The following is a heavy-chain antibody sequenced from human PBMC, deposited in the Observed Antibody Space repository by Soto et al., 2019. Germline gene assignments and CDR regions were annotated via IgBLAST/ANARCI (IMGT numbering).Heavy chain of an antibody. V-gene: IGHV5-51*01. Sequence: GESLKISCTGSGYTFTSSWIAWVRQMPGKGLEWMGIIYPGDSDTTYSPSFQGQVTISAAKSISTAYLQWSSLKASDTAMYYCASALYSGTYYFFDYWGQGTLVTVSS. CDR3: ASALYSGTYYFFDY. D-gene: IGHD1-26*01. CDR2: IYPGDSDT. CDR1: GYTFTSSW. J-gene: IGHJ4*02.